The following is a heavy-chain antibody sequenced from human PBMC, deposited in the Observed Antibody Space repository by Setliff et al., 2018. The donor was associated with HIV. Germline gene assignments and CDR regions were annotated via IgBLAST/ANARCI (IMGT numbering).Heavy chain of an antibody. V-gene: IGHV3-49*04. J-gene: IGHJ4*02. CDR1: GFTFGDYL. Sequence: QPGGSLRLSCTASGFTFGDYLLSWVRQAPGKGLEWVSFIRSKNYGGTTNYAASVKDRFTISRDDSKNTLYLQMNSLKTEDTAVYYCTTVRTYWGQGTLVTVSS. CDR3: TTVRTY. CDR2: IRSKNYGGTT.